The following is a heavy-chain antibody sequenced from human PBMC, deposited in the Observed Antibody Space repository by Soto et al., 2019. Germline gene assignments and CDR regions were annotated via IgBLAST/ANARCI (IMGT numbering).Heavy chain of an antibody. V-gene: IGHV5-51*01. J-gene: IGHJ4*02. CDR3: ARQNRRMFKGSKGTSWPY. CDR1: GYSFTSYW. CDR2: IYPGDSDT. D-gene: IGHD2-2*01. Sequence: GESLKISCKGSGYSFTSYWIGWVRQMPGKGLEWMGIIYPGDSDTRYSPSFQGQVTISADKSISTAYLQWSSLKASDTAMYYCARQNRRMFKGSKGTSWPYWGQGTLVTVSS.